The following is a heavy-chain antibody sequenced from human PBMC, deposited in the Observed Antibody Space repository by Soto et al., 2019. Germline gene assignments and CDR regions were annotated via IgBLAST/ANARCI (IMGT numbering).Heavy chain of an antibody. D-gene: IGHD2-2*01. J-gene: IGHJ5*02. CDR1: GYTFTGYY. V-gene: IGHV1-2*04. CDR2: INPNSGGT. Sequence: ASVKVSCKASGYTFTGYYMRWVRQAPGQGLEWMGWINPNSGGTNYAQKFQGWVTMTRDTSISTAYMELSRLRSDDTAVYYCARDLQCSSTSCYRGWFDPWGQGTLVTVSS. CDR3: ARDLQCSSTSCYRGWFDP.